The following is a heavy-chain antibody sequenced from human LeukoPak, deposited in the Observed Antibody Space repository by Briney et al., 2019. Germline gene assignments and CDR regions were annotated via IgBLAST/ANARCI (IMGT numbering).Heavy chain of an antibody. J-gene: IGHJ4*02. CDR1: GFTFSSYA. CDR2: ISGSGGSK. D-gene: IGHD6-13*01. CDR3: AKGSPQYSSSWYYFDD. Sequence: GASLRLSCAASGFTFSSYAMSWVRQAPGKGLEWVSAISGSGGSKYYADSVKGRFTISRDNSKNTLYLQMNSLRAEDTAVYYCAKGSPQYSSSWYYFDDWGQGTLVTVSS. V-gene: IGHV3-23*01.